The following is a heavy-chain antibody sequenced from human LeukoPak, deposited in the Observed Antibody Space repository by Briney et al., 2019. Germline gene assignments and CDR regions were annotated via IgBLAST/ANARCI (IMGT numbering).Heavy chain of an antibody. V-gene: IGHV1-18*04. CDR2: ISGNHGNT. CDR3: ARGIVGGTDFDY. CDR1: GYIFTNYA. Sequence: GASVKVSCKTSGYIFTNYAITWARQAPGHGLEWMGWISGNHGNTNYAESLQDRVTMTRDTPTSTAYIDVTNLTSGDTAVYYCARGIVGGTDFDYWGQGTLVTVSP. J-gene: IGHJ4*02. D-gene: IGHD1-26*01.